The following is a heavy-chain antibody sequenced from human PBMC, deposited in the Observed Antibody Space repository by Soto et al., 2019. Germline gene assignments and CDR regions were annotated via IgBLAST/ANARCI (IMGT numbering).Heavy chain of an antibody. J-gene: IGHJ6*02. Sequence: VQLVESGGGLVKPGGSLRLSCVVSGFSLSNAWMNWVRQAPGKGLEWVGRIKTKTDGGTTDYAAPVKGRFPISRDDSENKLYLQMNSVKTEDTALYYCATDSPHPAVVRGSASYYYYYAMDVWGQGTTVTVSS. CDR3: ATDSPHPAVVRGSASYYYYYAMDV. D-gene: IGHD3-10*01. CDR1: GFSLSNAW. CDR2: IKTKTDGGTT. V-gene: IGHV3-15*01.